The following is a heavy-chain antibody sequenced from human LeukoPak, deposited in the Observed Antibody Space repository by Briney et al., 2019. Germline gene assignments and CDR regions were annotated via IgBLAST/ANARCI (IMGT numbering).Heavy chain of an antibody. CDR1: GFTFSISA. CDR2: ISRGTGST. J-gene: IGHJ4*02. D-gene: IGHD4-23*01. V-gene: IGHV3-23*01. CDR3: AKGGGNGPFDY. Sequence: GGSLRLSCAASGFTFSISAMSWVRQAPGKGLEWVSTISRGTGSTYYAGSVKGRFTISRDNSKNTLYLQMNSLRAEDTAVYYCAKGGGNGPFDYWGQGTLVTVSS.